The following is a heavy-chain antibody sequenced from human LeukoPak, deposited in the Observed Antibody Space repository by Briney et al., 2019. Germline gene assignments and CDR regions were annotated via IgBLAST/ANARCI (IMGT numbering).Heavy chain of an antibody. CDR1: GFTFSSYA. Sequence: GGSLRLSCAASGFTFSSYAMSWARQAPGKGLEWVSAISGSGGSTFYADSVKGRFTISRDNSKNTLYLQMNSLRAEDTAVYYCAKVSTMVRGVMGPYNYFDYWGQGTLVTVSS. V-gene: IGHV3-23*01. CDR2: ISGSGGST. D-gene: IGHD3-10*01. J-gene: IGHJ4*02. CDR3: AKVSTMVRGVMGPYNYFDY.